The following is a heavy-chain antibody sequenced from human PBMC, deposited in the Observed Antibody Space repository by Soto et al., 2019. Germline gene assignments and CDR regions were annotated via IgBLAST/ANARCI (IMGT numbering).Heavy chain of an antibody. J-gene: IGHJ6*02. Sequence: KPXXTLSLPCTVSGGSLSNYYWSWIRQSPGKGLEWIGYIYDTGNTNSNPSLQSRATISMDTSKNQLSLKLSSVTAEYTAVYYCARARITMVREVIKYNMDVWGQGTTGTVSS. CDR1: GGSLSNYY. D-gene: IGHD3-10*01. CDR2: IYDTGNT. V-gene: IGHV4-59*01. CDR3: ARARITMVREVIKYNMDV.